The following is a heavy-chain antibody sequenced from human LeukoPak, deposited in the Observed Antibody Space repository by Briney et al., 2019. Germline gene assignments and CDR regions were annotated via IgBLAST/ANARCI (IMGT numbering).Heavy chain of an antibody. CDR1: GFTFVSYA. Sequence: GSLRLSCAASGFTFVSYAMTWVRQAPGKGLEWISAINGGGDTTYYADSVKGRFTISRDKSKNTMYLQMNSLRAEDTALYYCAKALDTYGYMRFDFWGQGTLVTVSS. V-gene: IGHV3-23*01. J-gene: IGHJ4*02. CDR3: AKALDTYGYMRFDF. CDR2: INGGGDTT. D-gene: IGHD5-18*01.